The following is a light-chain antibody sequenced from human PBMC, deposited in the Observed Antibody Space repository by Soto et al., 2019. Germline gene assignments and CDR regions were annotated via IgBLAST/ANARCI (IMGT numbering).Light chain of an antibody. CDR3: QSYDRTNVV. J-gene: IGLJ2*01. CDR1: RGSVASNY. V-gene: IGLV6-57*03. CDR2: RDD. Sequence: NFMLTQPQSVSESPGKTITISCARSRGSVASNYVQWFQQRPGSAPTTIIYRDDQRPSGVPDRFSASVDSSSNSASLTISGLKTEDEADYYCQSYDRTNVVFGGGTKLTVL.